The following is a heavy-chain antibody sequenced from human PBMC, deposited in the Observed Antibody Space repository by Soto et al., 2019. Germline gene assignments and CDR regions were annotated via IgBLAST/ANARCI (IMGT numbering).Heavy chain of an antibody. CDR2: IHSSSSWE. CDR1: GFTFSTHS. Sequence: EVQLVESGGGLVQPGGSLKLSCAASGFTFSTHSMNWVRQAPGRGLEWVSYIHSSSSWEVYADSVRGRFTVSRDNANNSLYLQMSSLRAADTAVYYCVFDFWLVPTVWGKGTTVTVSS. CDR3: VFDFWLVPTV. J-gene: IGHJ6*04. D-gene: IGHD3-3*01. V-gene: IGHV3-48*01.